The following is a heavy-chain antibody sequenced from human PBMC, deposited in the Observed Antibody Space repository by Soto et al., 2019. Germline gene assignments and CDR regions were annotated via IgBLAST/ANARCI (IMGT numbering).Heavy chain of an antibody. CDR2: ISSSGSTI. Sequence: GGSLRLSCAASGFTFSSYEMNWVRQAPGKGLEWVSYISSSGSTIYYADSVKGRFTISRDNAKNSLYLQMNSLRAEDTAVYYCAREKRLPYYYGMDVWGQGTTVTVS. D-gene: IGHD4-17*01. CDR1: GFTFSSYE. J-gene: IGHJ6*02. V-gene: IGHV3-48*03. CDR3: AREKRLPYYYGMDV.